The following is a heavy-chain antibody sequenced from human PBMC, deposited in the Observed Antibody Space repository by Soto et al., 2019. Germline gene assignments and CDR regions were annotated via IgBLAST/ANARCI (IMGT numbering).Heavy chain of an antibody. Sequence: GASVKVSCKASGGTFSSYAISWVRQAPGQGLEWMGGIIPIFGTANYAQKFQGRVTITADESTSTAYMELSSLRSEDTAVYYCARGKRVYDNWILDYWGQGTLVTVSS. CDR2: IIPIFGTA. J-gene: IGHJ4*02. CDR3: ARGKRVYDNWILDY. CDR1: GGTFSSYA. D-gene: IGHD1-20*01. V-gene: IGHV1-69*13.